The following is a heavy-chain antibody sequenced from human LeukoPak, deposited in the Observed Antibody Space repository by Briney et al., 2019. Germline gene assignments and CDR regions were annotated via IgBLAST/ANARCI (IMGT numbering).Heavy chain of an antibody. CDR3: GRGQVGYSSG. D-gene: IGHD6-19*01. J-gene: IGHJ4*02. Sequence: PGGSLRPSCAASGFTFSGYWMHWVRQAPGKGLVWVSRINSDGSSTIYADSVKGRFTISRDNAKNTLYLQMNSLRAEDTAVYYCGRGQVGYSSGWGQGTLVTVSS. CDR1: GFTFSGYW. V-gene: IGHV3-74*01. CDR2: INSDGSST.